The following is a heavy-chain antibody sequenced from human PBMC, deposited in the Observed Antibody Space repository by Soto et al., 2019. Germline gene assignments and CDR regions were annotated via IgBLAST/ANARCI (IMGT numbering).Heavy chain of an antibody. CDR1: GGSISSGGYY. CDR3: ASLLTDYYYYYRMDV. V-gene: IGHV4-31*03. J-gene: IGHJ6*02. D-gene: IGHD3-9*01. CDR2: IYYSGST. Sequence: SETLSLTCTVSGGSISSGGYYWSWIRQHPGKGLEWIGYIYYSGSTYYNPSLKSRDTISVDTSKNQFSLKLSSVTAADTAVYYCASLLTDYYYYYRMDVWGQGTTVTVSS.